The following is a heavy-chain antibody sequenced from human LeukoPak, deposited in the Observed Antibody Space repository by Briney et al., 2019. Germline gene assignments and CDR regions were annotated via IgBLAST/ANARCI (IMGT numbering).Heavy chain of an antibody. CDR3: AKDSQYSGSYIFDY. CDR2: IIGGAGGT. Sequence: PGGSLRLSCAASGSSFNSHGMSWVRQAPGKGLEWVSGIIGGAGGTYYADSVKGRFTISRDNSKNTLYLQMNSLRAEDTAVYYCAKDSQYSGSYIFDYWGQGTLVTVSS. CDR1: GSSFNSHG. D-gene: IGHD1-26*01. J-gene: IGHJ4*02. V-gene: IGHV3-23*01.